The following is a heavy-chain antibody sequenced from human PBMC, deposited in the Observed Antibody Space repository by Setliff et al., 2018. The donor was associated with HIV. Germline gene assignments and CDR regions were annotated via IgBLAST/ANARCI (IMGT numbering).Heavy chain of an antibody. J-gene: IGHJ6*03. D-gene: IGHD5-12*01. CDR1: EYSLTDYY. CDR2: INPNSGGT. CDR3: SRDRSEWLRGEYYMDV. Sequence: ASVKVSCKASEYSLTDYYIHWVQQAPGQGLEWMGWINPNSGGTNYAQKFQGRVIMTRDRSIRTAYMELTRLTSDDTAVYYCSRDRSEWLRGEYYMDVWGNGTTVTVSS. V-gene: IGHV1-2*02.